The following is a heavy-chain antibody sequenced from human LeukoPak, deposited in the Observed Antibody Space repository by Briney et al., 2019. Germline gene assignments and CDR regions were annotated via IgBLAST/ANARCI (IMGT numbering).Heavy chain of an antibody. CDR1: GFTFSSYA. Sequence: GGSLRLSCAASGFTFSSYAMSWVRQAPGKGLEWVSAISGSGGSTYYADSVKGRFTISRDNSKNTLYLQMNSLRAEDTAVYYCAXXXXXXXXYYXYMDVWGKGTTVXVSS. CDR3: AXXXXXXXXYYXYMDV. CDR2: ISGSGGST. V-gene: IGHV3-23*01. J-gene: IGHJ6*03.